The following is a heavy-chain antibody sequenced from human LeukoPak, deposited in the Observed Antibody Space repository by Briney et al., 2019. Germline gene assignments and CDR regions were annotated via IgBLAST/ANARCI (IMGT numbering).Heavy chain of an antibody. D-gene: IGHD7-27*01. CDR1: GGSISSDY. J-gene: IGHJ4*02. Sequence: PSETLSLTCTVSGGSISSDYWSWIRQPPGKGLEWIGYIYNSGTTDYNPSLKSRVTISVDTSKNRFSLKLRSVTAADTAVYYCARAYWGSLDYWGQGTLVTFSS. V-gene: IGHV4-59*01. CDR3: ARAYWGSLDY. CDR2: IYNSGTT.